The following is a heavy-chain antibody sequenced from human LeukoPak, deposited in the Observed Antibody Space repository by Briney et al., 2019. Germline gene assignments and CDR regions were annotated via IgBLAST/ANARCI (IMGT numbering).Heavy chain of an antibody. V-gene: IGHV5-51*01. CDR1: GYSFTSYW. CDR3: ARRYCSGGSCYSDPYFDY. J-gene: IGHJ4*02. D-gene: IGHD2-15*01. Sequence: GESLKISCKGSGYSFTSYWIGWVRQMPGKGLEWMGIIYPGDPDTRYSPSFQGQVTISADKSISTAYLQWSSLKASDTAMYYCARRYCSGGSCYSDPYFDYWGQGTLVTVSS. CDR2: IYPGDPDT.